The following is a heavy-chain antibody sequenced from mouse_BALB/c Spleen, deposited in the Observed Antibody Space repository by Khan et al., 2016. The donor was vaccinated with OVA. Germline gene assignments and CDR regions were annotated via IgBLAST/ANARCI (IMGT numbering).Heavy chain of an antibody. V-gene: IGHV1-5*01. CDR3: TRNGFGNYESWDY. CDR1: GYTFTNYW. CDR2: IYPGNSDT. J-gene: IGHJ2*01. D-gene: IGHD2-1*01. Sequence: VQLKESGTVLARPGASVKMSCKGSGYTFTNYWMHWVKQRPGQGLEWIGVIYPGNSDTNYNQKFKGKAKLTAVTSTSTAYLVPNSMKNEDSAVYYCTRNGFGNYESWDYWGQGTTLTVSS.